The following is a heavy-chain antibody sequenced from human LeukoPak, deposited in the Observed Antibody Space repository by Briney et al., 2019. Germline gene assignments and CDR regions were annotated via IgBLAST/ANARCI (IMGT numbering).Heavy chain of an antibody. V-gene: IGHV4-39*01. J-gene: IGHJ3*02. CDR1: GGSISSSSYY. CDR3: ARRGIAAILYAFDI. CDR2: IYYSGST. Sequence: ASETLSLACTVSGGSISSSSYYWGWIRQPPGKGLEWIGSIYYSGSTYYNPSLKSRVTISVDTSKNQFPLKLSSVTAADTAVYYCARRGIAAILYAFDIWGQGTMVTVSS. D-gene: IGHD6-13*01.